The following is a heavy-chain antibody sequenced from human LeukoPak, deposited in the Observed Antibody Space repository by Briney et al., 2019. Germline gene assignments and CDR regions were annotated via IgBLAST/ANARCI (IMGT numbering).Heavy chain of an antibody. CDR2: VNAGNGNT. D-gene: IGHD7-27*01. CDR1: GYTFTSYA. V-gene: IGHV1-3*01. Sequence: ASVKVSCKASGYTFTSYAMHWVRQAPGQRLEWMGWVNAGNGNTKYSQKFQGRVTITRDTSASTAYMELSSLRSEDTAVYYCAILWGSTYFDYWGQGTLVTVSS. CDR3: AILWGSTYFDY. J-gene: IGHJ4*02.